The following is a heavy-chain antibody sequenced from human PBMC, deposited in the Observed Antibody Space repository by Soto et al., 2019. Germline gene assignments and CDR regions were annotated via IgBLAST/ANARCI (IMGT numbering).Heavy chain of an antibody. CDR3: ARDKVQRYYYYYYGMDV. CDR1: GGSISSGDYY. Sequence: ASDTLSLTCTVSGGSISSGDYYWSWIRQPPGKGLEWIGYIYYSGSTYYNPSLKSRVTISVDTSKNQFSLKLSSVTAADTAVYYCARDKVQRYYYYYYGMDVWGQGTTVNVSS. J-gene: IGHJ6*02. CDR2: IYYSGST. D-gene: IGHD1-1*01. V-gene: IGHV4-30-4*02.